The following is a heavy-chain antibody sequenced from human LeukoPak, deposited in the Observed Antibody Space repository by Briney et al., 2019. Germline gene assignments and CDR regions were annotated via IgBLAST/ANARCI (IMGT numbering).Heavy chain of an antibody. CDR2: VTGDKL. J-gene: IGHJ4*01. CDR3: ARDTSSGYDSAQFAY. V-gene: IGHV3-48*03. Sequence: GGSLRLSCAASGFGLSSFEVNWVRQTQGKGLEWVSFVTGDKLYFADSVMGRFTVSRDNAKNSLYLQMNSLRAEDTAVYYCARDTSSGYDSAQFAYWSQGTLVTVSS. CDR1: GFGLSSFE. D-gene: IGHD5-12*01.